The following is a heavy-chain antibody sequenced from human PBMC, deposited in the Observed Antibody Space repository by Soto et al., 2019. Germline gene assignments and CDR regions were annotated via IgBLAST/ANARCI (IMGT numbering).Heavy chain of an antibody. CDR2: ISTYNGDT. CDR3: AREGSSPYYYYGIDV. V-gene: IGHV1-18*01. Sequence: QVQLVQSGAGVKKPGASVQVSCKASGYSVTTYGIRCVRQAPGQGLEWMGWISTYNGDTYYAQSLQGRVIMTTDTSTNTAYMELRSLRSDDTAVYYCAREGSSPYYYYGIDVWGQGTTVTVSS. CDR1: GYSVTTYG. D-gene: IGHD2-15*01. J-gene: IGHJ6*02.